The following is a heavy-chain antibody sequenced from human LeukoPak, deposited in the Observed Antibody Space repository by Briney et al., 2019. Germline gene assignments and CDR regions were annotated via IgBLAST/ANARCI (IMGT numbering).Heavy chain of an antibody. J-gene: IGHJ4*02. Sequence: SDTLSLTCTVFCRSLSSYYWVWVRQPPGKGLEWIGLIYSSESIKYNPSLKSRLTISLDTSKNQISLKLTSVTAADTAIYDCARQFEFWGQGTLVTVSS. CDR1: CRSLSSYY. CDR2: IYSSESI. V-gene: IGHV4-59*08. CDR3: ARQFEF.